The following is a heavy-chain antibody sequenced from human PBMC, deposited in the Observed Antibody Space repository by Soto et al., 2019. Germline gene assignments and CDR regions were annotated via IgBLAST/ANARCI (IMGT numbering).Heavy chain of an antibody. CDR1: GFTFTSSA. J-gene: IGHJ6*02. CDR3: AAGYDFWSGYYLTSQNYYYGMDV. CDR2: IVVGSGNT. V-gene: IGHV1-58*01. Sequence: ASVKVSCKASGFTFTSSAVQCVRRARGQLLEWIGWIVVGSGNTNYAQKFQEGVTITRDMSTSTAYMELSSLRSEDTAVYYCAAGYDFWSGYYLTSQNYYYGMDVWGQGTTVTVSS. D-gene: IGHD3-3*01.